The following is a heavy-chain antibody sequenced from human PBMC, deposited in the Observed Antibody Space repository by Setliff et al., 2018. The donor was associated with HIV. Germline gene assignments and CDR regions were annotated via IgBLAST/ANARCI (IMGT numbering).Heavy chain of an antibody. CDR2: IYASDSSGST. J-gene: IGHJ5*02. CDR1: GGSITTGSYY. V-gene: IGHV4-61*09. Sequence: SETLSLTCTVSGGSITTGSYYWSWIRQPAGQGLEWIGHIYASDSSGSTNYNPSLKSRVTISLDTSKNQFSLKLSSVTAADTAVYYCAREAVSLRGDWFDPWGQGTLVTVSS. CDR3: AREAVSLRGDWFDP. D-gene: IGHD4-17*01.